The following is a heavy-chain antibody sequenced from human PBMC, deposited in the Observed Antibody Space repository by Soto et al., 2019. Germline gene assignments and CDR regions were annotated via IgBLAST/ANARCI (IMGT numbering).Heavy chain of an antibody. V-gene: IGHV4-39*07. J-gene: IGHJ4*02. Sequence: SETLSLTCTVSGGSFSSSSYYWGWIRQPPGKGLEWIGSIYYSGSTNYNPSLKSRVTISVDTSKNQLSLKLSSVTAADTAVYYCARRYGYYFDYWGQGTLVTVSS. CDR1: GGSFSSSSYY. D-gene: IGHD3-9*01. CDR2: IYYSGST. CDR3: ARRYGYYFDY.